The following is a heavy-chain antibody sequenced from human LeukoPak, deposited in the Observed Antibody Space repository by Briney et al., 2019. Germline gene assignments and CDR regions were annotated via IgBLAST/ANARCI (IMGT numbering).Heavy chain of an antibody. CDR3: AASKASPNYCTPIEY. CDR2: MNPHSGNT. J-gene: IGHJ4*02. CDR1: GYTFTSYD. Sequence: ASVKVSCKASGYTFTSYDVNWVRQAPGQGLEWIGWMNPHSGNTGYAQKFQGRVTLTRNTPITTAYMELSSLGSEDTAVYYCAASKASPNYCTPIEYWGQGTLVTVSS. V-gene: IGHV1-8*01. D-gene: IGHD2-8*01.